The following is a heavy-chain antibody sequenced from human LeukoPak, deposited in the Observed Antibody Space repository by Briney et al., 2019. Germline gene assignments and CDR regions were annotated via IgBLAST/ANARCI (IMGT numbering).Heavy chain of an antibody. CDR1: GDSISTYH. D-gene: IGHD5-18*01. CDR3: ARDKRHSYGRYFDP. V-gene: IGHV4-59*01. Sequence: PLETLSLTCSVSGDSISTYHWNWIRKPPGKGLEWIGYMQSTGNSNYNPSLKNRVNIFVDMSKNQFVLNLRSVAAADTAVYYCARDKRHSYGRYFDPWGQGMLVTVSS. CDR2: MQSTGNS. J-gene: IGHJ4*02.